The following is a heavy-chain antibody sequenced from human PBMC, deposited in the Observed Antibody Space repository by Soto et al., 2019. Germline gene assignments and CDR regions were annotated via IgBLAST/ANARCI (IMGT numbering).Heavy chain of an antibody. CDR3: ARAFDDSSGYYGGLGY. CDR2: MYYTGST. V-gene: IGHV4-30-4*01. D-gene: IGHD3-22*01. J-gene: IGHJ4*02. CDR1: GGSIGSGDYY. Sequence: SETLSLTCTVSGGSIGSGDYYWSWIRQPPGKGLEWIGYMYYTGSTYYNPSLKSRVTISVDASKNQFPLKLSSVTAADTAVYYCARAFDDSSGYYGGLGYWGQGTLVTVSS.